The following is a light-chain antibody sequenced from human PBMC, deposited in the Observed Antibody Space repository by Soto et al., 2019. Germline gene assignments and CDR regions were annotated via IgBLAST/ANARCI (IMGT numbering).Light chain of an antibody. V-gene: IGLV1-44*01. CDR2: SNN. CDR3: AAWDDSLNGVV. CDR1: RANIGSNT. Sequence: QSVLTQPPSESGTPGQRVTSSCSGSRANIGSNTVNWYQQLPGTAPKLLIYSNNQRPSGVPDRFSGSKSVTSASLAISGLQSEDEADYYCAAWDDSLNGVVFGGGTKLTVL. J-gene: IGLJ2*01.